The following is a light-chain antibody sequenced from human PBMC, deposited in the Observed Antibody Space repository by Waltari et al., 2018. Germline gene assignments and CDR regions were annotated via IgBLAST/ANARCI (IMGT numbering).Light chain of an antibody. CDR2: WAS. Sequence: SLAVSLGERATINCKSSQSILYRSNSKNYLAWYQQRPGQPPKLLIYWASTRESGVPDRFSGGGSGTDFTLTISSLQAEDVAVYYCQQYYETPPTFGQGTKLEIK. V-gene: IGKV4-1*01. J-gene: IGKJ2*01. CDR1: QSILYRSNSKNY. CDR3: QQYYETPPT.